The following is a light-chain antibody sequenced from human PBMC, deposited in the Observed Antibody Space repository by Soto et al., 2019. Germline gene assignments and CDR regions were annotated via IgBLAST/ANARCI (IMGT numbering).Light chain of an antibody. CDR1: SSDVGGYNY. CDR3: SSYTSSSTLCV. V-gene: IGLV2-14*01. CDR2: EVS. J-gene: IGLJ1*01. Sequence: QSLRAEPACVSVSPGQSITRSCTGTSSDVGGYNYVSWYQQHPGKAPKLMLYEVSNRPSGTSNRFSGSKSGNTASLTISGLQAEDEADYYCSSYTSSSTLCVFGTGTKVTVL.